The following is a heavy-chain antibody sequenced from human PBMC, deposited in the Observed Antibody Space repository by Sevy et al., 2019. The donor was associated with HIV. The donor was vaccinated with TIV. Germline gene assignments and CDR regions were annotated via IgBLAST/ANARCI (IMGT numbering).Heavy chain of an antibody. V-gene: IGHV4-30-2*01. CDR3: ARDGGTVTSPGVFDV. CDR2: IFHSGNT. Sequence: SETLSLTCAVSGGSISSGSYSWNWIRQPPGKGLEWIGYIFHSGNTYYNPSLKSRVTISVVRSKNQFSLKMTSVTAADTAVYNCARDGGTVTSPGVFDVWGQGTMVTVSS. D-gene: IGHD4-17*01. J-gene: IGHJ3*01. CDR1: GGSISSGSYS.